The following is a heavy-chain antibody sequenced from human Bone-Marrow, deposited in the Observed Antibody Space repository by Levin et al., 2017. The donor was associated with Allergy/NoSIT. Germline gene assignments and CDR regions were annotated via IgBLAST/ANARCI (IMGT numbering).Heavy chain of an antibody. Sequence: ASVKVSCQVSGYVFTDYYMHWVQQAQGKGLEWMGLVDPEDGETKYAEKFQGRVTITADTSVDTVYMELSSLRSEDTAVYYCARDHFGDNTLMVHDYGMDVWGQGTTVIVSS. J-gene: IGHJ6*02. CDR1: GYVFTDYY. CDR2: VDPEDGET. V-gene: IGHV1-69-2*01. D-gene: IGHD4-23*01. CDR3: ARDHFGDNTLMVHDYGMDV.